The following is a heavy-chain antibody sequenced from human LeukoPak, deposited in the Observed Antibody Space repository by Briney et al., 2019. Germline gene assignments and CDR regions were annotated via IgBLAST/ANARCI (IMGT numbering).Heavy chain of an antibody. CDR2: IYTSGST. D-gene: IGHD3-10*01. CDR1: GGSISSYY. Sequence: SETLSLTCTVSGGSISSYYWSWIRQPAGKGLEWIGRIYTSGSTNCNPSLKSRVTMSVDTSKNQFSLKLGSVTAADTAVYYCARDRGAYYGSGSHANNWFDPWGQGTLVTVSS. V-gene: IGHV4-4*07. CDR3: ARDRGAYYGSGSHANNWFDP. J-gene: IGHJ5*02.